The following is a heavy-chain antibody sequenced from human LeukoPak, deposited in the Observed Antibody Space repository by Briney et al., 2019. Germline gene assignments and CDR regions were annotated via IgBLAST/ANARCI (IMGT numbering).Heavy chain of an antibody. D-gene: IGHD5-18*01. CDR3: ARYSYGILFDY. V-gene: IGHV3-7*01. CDR2: IKQDGSEK. J-gene: IGHJ4*02. Sequence: PGGSLRLSCAASGFTFSSYWMSWVRQAPGKGLEWVANIKQDGSEKYYVDSVKGRFTNSRDNAKNSLYLQMNSLRAEDTAVYYCARYSYGILFDYWGQGTLVTVSS. CDR1: GFTFSSYW.